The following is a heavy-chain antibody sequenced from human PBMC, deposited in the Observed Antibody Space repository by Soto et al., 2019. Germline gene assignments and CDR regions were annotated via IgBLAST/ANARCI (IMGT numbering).Heavy chain of an antibody. CDR3: AREEIAYCGGDCYPNASDI. Sequence: QVQLVQSGAEVKKPGASVKVSCKASGYTFTGYYMHWVRQAPGQGLEWMGWINPNSGGTNYAQKFQGRVTMTRDTSISTAYVELSRLRSDDMALYYCAREEIAYCGGDCYPNASDIWGQGTMVTVSS. J-gene: IGHJ3*02. D-gene: IGHD2-21*02. CDR1: GYTFTGYY. CDR2: INPNSGGT. V-gene: IGHV1-2*02.